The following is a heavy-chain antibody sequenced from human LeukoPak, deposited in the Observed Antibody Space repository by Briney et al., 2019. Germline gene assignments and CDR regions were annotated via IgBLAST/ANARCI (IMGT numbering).Heavy chain of an antibody. V-gene: IGHV4-34*01. D-gene: IGHD3-22*01. CDR2: INHSGST. J-gene: IGHJ6*03. CDR1: GWSFSGYY. CDR3: ARGCPYFYDSSGYYYGGRYYYYYYMDV. Sequence: SETLSLTCAVYGWSFSGYYWRWIRQPPGKGLEWIGEINHSGSTNYNPSLKSRVTISVDTSKNQFSLKLSSVTAADTAVYYCARGCPYFYDSSGYYYGGRYYYYYYMDVWGKGTTVTVSS.